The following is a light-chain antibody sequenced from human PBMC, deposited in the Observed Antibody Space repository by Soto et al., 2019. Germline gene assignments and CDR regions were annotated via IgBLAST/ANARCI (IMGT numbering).Light chain of an antibody. V-gene: IGLV1-51*01. CDR2: DNY. Sequence: QSVLTQPPSVSAAPGQKVTISCSGNSTNIGKNYVSWYQQLPGTAPKLLIYDNYKRPSGTPDRFSGSKSGTSATLDITGLQTGDEANYYCGAWDTTLSVVLFGGGTKVTVL. J-gene: IGLJ2*01. CDR1: STNIGKNY. CDR3: GAWDTTLSVVL.